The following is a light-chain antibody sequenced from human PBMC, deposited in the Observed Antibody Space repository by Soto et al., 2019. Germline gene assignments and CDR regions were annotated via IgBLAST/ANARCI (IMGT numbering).Light chain of an antibody. CDR3: QQYVTSPRT. V-gene: IGKV3-20*01. CDR2: DAS. J-gene: IGKJ4*01. Sequence: EIELTQSPGTLSLSPGERATLACRASQSVNNNFLAWYQQKPGQAPRLLIYDASSRATGIPDRFSGSGSGTDFPLTISRLDPEDFAVYSCQQYVTSPRTFGGGTKVESK. CDR1: QSVNNNF.